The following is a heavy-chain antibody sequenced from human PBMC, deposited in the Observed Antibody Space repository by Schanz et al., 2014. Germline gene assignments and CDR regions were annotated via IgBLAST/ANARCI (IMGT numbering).Heavy chain of an antibody. CDR2: IKEDGSKK. D-gene: IGHD2-8*02. CDR1: GFTFTGHW. V-gene: IGHV3-7*01. CDR3: ARDSRYCTGVDCKGDAFDL. J-gene: IGHJ3*01. Sequence: EVQLVESGGGLVQPGGSLRLSCAASGFTFTGHWMSWVRQAPGKGLEWVANIKEDGSKKYYVDSVRGRFTISRDNAKNSLYLQLNSPTAEDTAVYHCARDSRYCTGVDCKGDAFDLWGQGTLVTVSS.